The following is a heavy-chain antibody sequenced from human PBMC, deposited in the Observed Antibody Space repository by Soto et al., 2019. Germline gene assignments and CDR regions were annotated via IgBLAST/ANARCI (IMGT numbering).Heavy chain of an antibody. J-gene: IGHJ5*02. D-gene: IGHD6-13*01. V-gene: IGHV4-59*01. CDR1: GGSISSYY. CDR2: IYYSGGT. Sequence: QVQLQESGPGLVKPSETLSLTCTVSGGSISSYYWSWIRQPPGKGLEWIGYIYYSGGTNYNPSLKSRVTISVDTSKNQFSLKLSSVTAADTAVYYCARRYSSSWYGMWFDPWGQGTLVTVSS. CDR3: ARRYSSSWYGMWFDP.